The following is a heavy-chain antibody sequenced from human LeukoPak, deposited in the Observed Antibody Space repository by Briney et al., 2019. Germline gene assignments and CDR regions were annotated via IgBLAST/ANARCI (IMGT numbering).Heavy chain of an antibody. CDR3: AKGNHYYGSGSYSSFDY. D-gene: IGHD3-10*01. CDR2: FSGSGGST. J-gene: IGHJ4*02. V-gene: IGHV3-23*01. Sequence: GRSLRLSCAASGFTFSSYGMHWVRQAPGKGLEWVSAFSGSGGSTYYADSVKGRFTISRDNSKNTLYLQMNSLRAEDTAVYYCAKGNHYYGSGSYSSFDYWGQGTLVTVSS. CDR1: GFTFSSYG.